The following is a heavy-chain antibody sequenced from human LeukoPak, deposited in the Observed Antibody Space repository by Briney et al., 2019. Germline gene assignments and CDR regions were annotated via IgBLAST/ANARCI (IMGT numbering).Heavy chain of an antibody. Sequence: GGSLRLSCAASGFTFNSYDMHWVRQATGKGLEWVSGISTAGDPYYPGSVKGRFTISRENAEKSLYLQMNSLRAGDTAVYYCARALVGVRSSTWYWYFDLWGRGTLVTVSS. CDR1: GFTFNSYD. D-gene: IGHD2-2*01. V-gene: IGHV3-13*05. J-gene: IGHJ2*01. CDR3: ARALVGVRSSTWYWYFDL. CDR2: ISTAGDP.